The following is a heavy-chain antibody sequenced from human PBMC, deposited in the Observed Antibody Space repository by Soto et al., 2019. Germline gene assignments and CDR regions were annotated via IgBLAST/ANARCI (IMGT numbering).Heavy chain of an antibody. CDR1: GGTFSSYA. J-gene: IGHJ6*02. CDR2: IIPIFGTA. CDR3: ARVLGGSPPYGMDV. D-gene: IGHD2-15*01. V-gene: IGHV1-69*01. Sequence: AVKVSCKACGGTFSSYAISWVRQAPGQGLEWMGGIIPIFGTANYAQKFQGRVTITADESTSTAYMELSSLRSEDTAVYYCARVLGGSPPYGMDVWGQGTTVTVSS.